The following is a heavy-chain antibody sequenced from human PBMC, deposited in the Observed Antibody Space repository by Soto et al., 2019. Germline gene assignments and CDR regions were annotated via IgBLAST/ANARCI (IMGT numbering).Heavy chain of an antibody. Sequence: PGGSLRLSCAASELTLSSYAMSWVRQAPGKGLEWVSSISCSGAATYYADCVKGRFTISRDNSKNTLYLQMNSLRAEDTAVYYCAKARSVSMMVVGPSFDHWGQGTQVTVSS. J-gene: IGHJ4*02. D-gene: IGHD3-22*01. V-gene: IGHV3-23*01. CDR3: AKARSVSMMVVGPSFDH. CDR2: ISCSGAAT. CDR1: ELTLSSYA.